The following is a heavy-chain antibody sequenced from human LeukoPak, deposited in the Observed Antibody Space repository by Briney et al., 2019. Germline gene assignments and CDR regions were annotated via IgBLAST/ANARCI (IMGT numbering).Heavy chain of an antibody. CDR3: ARGDYGDYPYGMDV. D-gene: IGHD4-17*01. J-gene: IGHJ6*02. Sequence: ASVKVSCKASGYTFTSYGISWVRQAPGQGLEWMGWISAYNGNTNYAQKLQGRVTMTTDTSTSTAYVVLRSLRSDDTAVYYCARGDYGDYPYGMDVWGQGTTVTVSS. CDR1: GYTFTSYG. CDR2: ISAYNGNT. V-gene: IGHV1-18*01.